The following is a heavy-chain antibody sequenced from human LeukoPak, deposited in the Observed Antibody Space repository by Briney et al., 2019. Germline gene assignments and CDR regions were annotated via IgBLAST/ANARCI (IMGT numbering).Heavy chain of an antibody. V-gene: IGHV1-18*01. Sequence: ASVKVSCKASGYTFTSYGISWVRQAPGQGLEWMGWISAYSGNTNYAQKLQGRVTMTTDTSTSTAYMELRSLRSDDTAVYYCARDGAIVGATTHNAFDIWGQGTMVTVSS. CDR1: GYTFTSYG. CDR3: ARDGAIVGATTHNAFDI. J-gene: IGHJ3*02. CDR2: ISAYSGNT. D-gene: IGHD1-26*01.